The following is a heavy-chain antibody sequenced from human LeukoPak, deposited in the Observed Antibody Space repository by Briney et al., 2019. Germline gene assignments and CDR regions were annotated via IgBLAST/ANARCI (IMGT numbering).Heavy chain of an antibody. CDR2: IYYSGGT. V-gene: IGHV4-39*01. CDR3: ARHQTYYDILTGYFNY. J-gene: IGHJ4*02. Sequence: SETLSLTCTVSGGSISGSIYYWGWIRQPPGKGLEWIGSIYYSGGTYYNPSLKSRVTLSVDTSKNQFSLKLGSVTGADTAVYYCARHQTYYDILTGYFNYWGQGTLVTVSS. D-gene: IGHD3-9*01. CDR1: GGSISGSIYY.